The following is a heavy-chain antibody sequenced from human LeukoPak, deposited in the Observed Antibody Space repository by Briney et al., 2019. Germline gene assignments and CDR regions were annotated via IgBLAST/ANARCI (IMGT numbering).Heavy chain of an antibody. CDR3: VKEGF. J-gene: IGHJ4*02. CDR2: MYYIGST. V-gene: IGHV4-39*07. CDR1: GGSISSSTYY. Sequence: SQTLSLTCTVSGGSISSSTYYWGWIRQPPRKGLEWIASMYYIGSTYYNPSLQSRVTISQDTSKNQFSLKLDSVTAADTAVYYCVKEGFWGRGTLVTVSS.